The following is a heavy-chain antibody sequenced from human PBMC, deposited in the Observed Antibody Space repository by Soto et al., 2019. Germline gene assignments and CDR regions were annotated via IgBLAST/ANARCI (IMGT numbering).Heavy chain of an antibody. V-gene: IGHV1-2*02. Sequence: ASVKVSCKASGYTFTVYDMHWVRQAPGQGLEWMGWINPKSGGTMYPQKFQGRVTMTWDTSISTAYMALPRLRSDDTAVDYCARDLAKGGGSAGFDFWGQGTLVTVSS. CDR2: INPKSGGT. J-gene: IGHJ4*02. CDR1: GYTFTVYD. CDR3: ARDLAKGGGSAGFDF. D-gene: IGHD1-26*01.